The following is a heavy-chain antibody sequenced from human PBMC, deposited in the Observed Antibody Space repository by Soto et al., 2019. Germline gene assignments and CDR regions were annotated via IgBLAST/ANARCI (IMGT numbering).Heavy chain of an antibody. J-gene: IGHJ6*03. Sequence: SETLSLTCTVSGGSISSSSYYWGWIRQPPGKGLEWIGSIYYSGSTYYNPSLKSRVTISVDTSKNQFSLKLSSVTAADTAVYYCAIHTTVVRYYYYYYMDVWGKGTTVTVSS. V-gene: IGHV4-39*01. CDR1: GGSISSSSYY. D-gene: IGHD4-4*01. CDR3: AIHTTVVRYYYYYYMDV. CDR2: IYYSGST.